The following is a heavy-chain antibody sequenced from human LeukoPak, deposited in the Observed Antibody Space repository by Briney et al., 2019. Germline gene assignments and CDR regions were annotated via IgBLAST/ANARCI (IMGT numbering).Heavy chain of an antibody. CDR1: GFTFDDYA. J-gene: IGHJ4*02. Sequence: GGSLRLSCAASGFTFDDYAMHWVRQAPGKGLEWVSGISWNSGSIGYADSVKGRFTISRDNAKNSLYLQMNSLRAEDTALYYCAKDMGGCHSSSWFPLDYWGQGTLVTVSS. V-gene: IGHV3-9*01. CDR2: ISWNSGSI. CDR3: AKDMGGCHSSSWFPLDY. D-gene: IGHD6-13*01.